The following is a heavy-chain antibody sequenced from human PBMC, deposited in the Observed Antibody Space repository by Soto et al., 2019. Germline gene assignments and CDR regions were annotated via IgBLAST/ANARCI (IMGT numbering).Heavy chain of an antibody. CDR2: ISTYDGNT. V-gene: IGHV1-18*01. Sequence: ASVKVSCKASGYTFFTYGITWVRQAPGQGLEWMGWISTYDGNTDYAQKLQGRVTMTTDTSTRTAYMELRRLRSDDTAVYYCSRKSSTSSWFDPWGQGTLVTVSS. CDR1: GYTFFTYG. D-gene: IGHD6-6*01. CDR3: SRKSSTSSWFDP. J-gene: IGHJ5*02.